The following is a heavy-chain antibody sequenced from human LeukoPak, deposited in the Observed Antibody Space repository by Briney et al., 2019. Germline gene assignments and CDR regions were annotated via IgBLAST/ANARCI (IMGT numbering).Heavy chain of an antibody. CDR1: GLTFGDYG. V-gene: IGHV3-49*04. Sequence: GGSLRLSCITSGLTFGDYGLAWVRQAPGKGLEWVAFIRKELYCGTTEYAASVKGRFTISRDDSKSVAYLQMDSLKTEDTAVYYCTTVISQLWLLFDHWGQGTLVTVSS. CDR3: TTVISQLWLLFDH. J-gene: IGHJ4*02. CDR2: IRKELYCGTT. D-gene: IGHD5-18*01.